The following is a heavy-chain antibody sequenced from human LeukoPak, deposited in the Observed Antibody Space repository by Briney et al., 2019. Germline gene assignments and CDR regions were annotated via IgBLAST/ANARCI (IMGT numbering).Heavy chain of an antibody. CDR1: GGSISSSSYY. Sequence: SETLSLTCTVSGGSISSSSYYWGWIRQPPGKGLEWIGSIYYSGSTYYNPSLKSRVTISVDTSKNQFSLKLSSVTAADTAVYYCAACPATHSSGWYAFDYWGQGTLVTVSS. V-gene: IGHV4-39*07. CDR3: AACPATHSSGWYAFDY. D-gene: IGHD6-19*01. J-gene: IGHJ4*02. CDR2: IYYSGST.